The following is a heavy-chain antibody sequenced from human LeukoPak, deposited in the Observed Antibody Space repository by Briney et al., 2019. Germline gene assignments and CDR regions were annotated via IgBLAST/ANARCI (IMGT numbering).Heavy chain of an antibody. CDR1: GYTFTGYY. V-gene: IGHV1-2*02. J-gene: IGHJ2*01. CDR2: INPNSGGT. CDR3: ARGKLAAAPDTNWYFDL. D-gene: IGHD6-13*01. Sequence: GASVKVSCKASGYTFTGYYMHWVRQAPGQGLEWMGWINPNSGGTNYAQKFQGRVTMTRDTSISTAYMELSRLRSDDTAVYYCARGKLAAAPDTNWYFDLWGRGTLVTVSS.